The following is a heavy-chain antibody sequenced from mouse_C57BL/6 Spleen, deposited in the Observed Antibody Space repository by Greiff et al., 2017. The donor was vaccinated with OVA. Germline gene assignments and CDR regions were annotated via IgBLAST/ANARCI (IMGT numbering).Heavy chain of an antibody. D-gene: IGHD1-1*01. CDR2: INPNNGGT. J-gene: IGHJ2*01. Sequence: VQLQQSGPELVKPGASVKIPCKASGYTFTDYNMDWVKQSHGKSLEWIGDINPNNGGTIYNQKFKGKATLTVDKSSSTAYMELRSLTSEDTAVYYCARHYFPYGSSVDYWGQGTTLTVSS. CDR1: GYTFTDYN. V-gene: IGHV1-18*01. CDR3: ARHYFPYGSSVDY.